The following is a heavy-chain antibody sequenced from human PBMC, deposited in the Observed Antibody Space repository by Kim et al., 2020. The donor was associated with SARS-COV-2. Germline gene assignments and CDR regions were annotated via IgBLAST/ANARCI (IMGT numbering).Heavy chain of an antibody. J-gene: IGHJ3*02. CDR3: ARDGIVGATAAFDI. Sequence: ADSVKGRFTISRDNSKNTLYLQMNSLRAEDTAEYYCARDGIVGATAAFDIWGQGTVVTVSS. V-gene: IGHV3-33*01. D-gene: IGHD1-26*01.